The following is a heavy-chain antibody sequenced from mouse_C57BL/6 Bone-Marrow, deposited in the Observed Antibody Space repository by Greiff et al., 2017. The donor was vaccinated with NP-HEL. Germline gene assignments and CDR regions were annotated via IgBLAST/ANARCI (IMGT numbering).Heavy chain of an antibody. CDR1: GFTFSSYG. J-gene: IGHJ3*01. CDR2: ISSGGSYT. Sequence: DVMLVESGGDLVKPGGSLKLSCAASGFTFSSYGMSWVRQTPDKRLEWVATISSGGSYTYYPDSVKGRFTISRDNAKNTLYLQMSSLKSEDTAMYYCARLRLLLFAYWGQGTLVTVSA. CDR3: ARLRLLLFAY. V-gene: IGHV5-6*02. D-gene: IGHD2-3*01.